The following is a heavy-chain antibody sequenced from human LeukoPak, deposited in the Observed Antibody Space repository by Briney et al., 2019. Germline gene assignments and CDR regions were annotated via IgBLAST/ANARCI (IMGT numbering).Heavy chain of an antibody. CDR2: MYYSGST. D-gene: IGHD1-26*01. Sequence: GSLRLSCAASGLSISDNYMSWVRQPPGKGLEWIGSMYYSGSTYYNPSLKSRVTISVDTSKNQFSLELTSVTAADTAVYYCARHSGSYLKSALHIWGQGTMVTVSS. CDR1: GLSISDNY. V-gene: IGHV4-39*01. J-gene: IGHJ3*02. CDR3: ARHSGSYLKSALHI.